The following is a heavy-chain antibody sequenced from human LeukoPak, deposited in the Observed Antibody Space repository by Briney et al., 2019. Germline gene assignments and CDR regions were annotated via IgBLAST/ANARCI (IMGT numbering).Heavy chain of an antibody. V-gene: IGHV3-48*01. CDR2: ISGGGTTK. Sequence: GGSLRLSRAASGFTFGDYSMHWVRQAPGKGLEWLSYISGGGTTKYYADSVKGRFTISRDNAKFVMYLQMNSLRVEDTAVYYCARVASPFGVVISNWFDPWGQGTLVTVPS. CDR3: ARVASPFGVVISNWFDP. J-gene: IGHJ5*02. D-gene: IGHD3-3*01. CDR1: GFTFGDYS.